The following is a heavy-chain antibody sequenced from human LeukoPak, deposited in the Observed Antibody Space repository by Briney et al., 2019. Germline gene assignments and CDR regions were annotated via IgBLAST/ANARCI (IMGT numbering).Heavy chain of an antibody. CDR2: ISSSGSTI. D-gene: IGHD5-12*01. CDR1: GFTFSSYE. Sequence: PGGSLRLSCAASGFTFSSYEMNWVRQAPGKGLEWVSYISSSGSTIYYADSVKGRFTISRDNAKNSLYLQMNSLRAEDTAVYYCARDFQKYGGYSGYDYSDYWGQGTLVTVSS. J-gene: IGHJ4*02. CDR3: ARDFQKYGGYSGYDYSDY. V-gene: IGHV3-48*03.